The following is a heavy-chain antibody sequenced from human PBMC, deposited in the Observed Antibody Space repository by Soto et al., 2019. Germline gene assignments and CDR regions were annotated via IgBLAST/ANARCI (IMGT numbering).Heavy chain of an antibody. V-gene: IGHV4-59*08. D-gene: IGHD3-22*01. J-gene: IGHJ4*02. Sequence: PSETLSLTCAVSGGSFSSYYGGWFRQPPGKGLEWIGYIYYSGSTTYHPSLKSRVTISVDTSKNQFSLNLTSVTAADTAVYYCARLGGYYQDFAQWGQGSQVTVSS. CDR3: ARLGGYYQDFAQ. CDR2: IYYSGST. CDR1: GGSFSSYY.